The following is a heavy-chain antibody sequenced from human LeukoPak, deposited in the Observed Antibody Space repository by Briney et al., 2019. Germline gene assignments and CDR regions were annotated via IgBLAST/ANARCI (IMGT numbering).Heavy chain of an antibody. CDR3: ARFACTNGVCYHIDY. V-gene: IGHV3-7*01. J-gene: IGHJ4*02. CDR1: GFTFSSYW. D-gene: IGHD2-8*01. CDR2: IKQDGSEK. Sequence: GGSLRLSCAASGFTFSSYWMSWVRQAPGKGLEWVANIKQDGSEKYYVDSVKGRFTISRDNAKNSLYLQMNSLRAEDTAVYYCARFACTNGVCYHIDYWGQGTLVTVSS.